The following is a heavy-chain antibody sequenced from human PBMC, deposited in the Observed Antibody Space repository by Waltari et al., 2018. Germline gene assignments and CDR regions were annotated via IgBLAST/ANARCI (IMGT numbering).Heavy chain of an antibody. CDR2: ILPIFGDA. V-gene: IGHV1-69*01. D-gene: IGHD3-16*01. CDR1: GGTFSNYA. J-gene: IGHJ4*02. Sequence: QVQLVQSGPETTKPWSAVTVSCKFSGGTFSNYARSWVRQAPGQGLAWMGGILPIFGDADYAQKFQGRLTITADESTSTAYLDLSSVTSDDTAVYYCARVGATVFDHWGQGTQVTVSS. CDR3: ARVGATVFDH.